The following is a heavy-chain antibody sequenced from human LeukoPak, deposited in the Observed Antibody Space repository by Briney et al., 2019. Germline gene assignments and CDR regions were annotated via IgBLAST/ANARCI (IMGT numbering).Heavy chain of an antibody. J-gene: IGHJ4*02. CDR2: ISHTGGHT. V-gene: IGHV3-21*01. CDR3: VRKSSGGRDS. Sequence: GGSLRLSCAASGFTFSSYSMNWVRQAPGRGLECVSSISHTGGHTYYADSVKGRFTISRDNAKNSLYLQMNSLRAEDTALYYCVRKSSGGRDSWGQGILVTVSS. D-gene: IGHD3-10*01. CDR1: GFTFSSYS.